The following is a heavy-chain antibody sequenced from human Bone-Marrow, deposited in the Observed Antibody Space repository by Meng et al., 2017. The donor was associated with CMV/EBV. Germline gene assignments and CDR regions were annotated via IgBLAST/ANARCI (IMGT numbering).Heavy chain of an antibody. J-gene: IGHJ4*02. D-gene: IGHD6-25*01. CDR3: ARAAPGVNGRSTYVEY. Sequence: SVKVSCKASGGTFSSYTISWVRQAPGQGLEWMGRIIPILGIANYAQKFQGRVTITADKSTSTAYMELSSLRSEDTAVYYCARAAPGVNGRSTYVEYWGQGTLVTVSS. V-gene: IGHV1-69*02. CDR2: IIPILGIA. CDR1: GGTFSSYT.